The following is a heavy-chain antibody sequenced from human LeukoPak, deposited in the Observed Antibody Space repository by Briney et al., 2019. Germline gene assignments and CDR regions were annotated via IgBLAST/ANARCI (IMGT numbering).Heavy chain of an antibody. J-gene: IGHJ1*01. V-gene: IGHV4-34*01. CDR3: ARAGDSSGYYHEYFQH. CDR1: GGSFSGYY. CDR2: INHSGST. Sequence: SETLSLTCAVYGGSFSGYYWSWIRQPPGKGLEWLGEINHSGSTNYNPPLKSRVTISVDTSKNQFSLKLSSVTAADTAVYYCARAGDSSGYYHEYFQHWGQGTLGTVS. D-gene: IGHD3-22*01.